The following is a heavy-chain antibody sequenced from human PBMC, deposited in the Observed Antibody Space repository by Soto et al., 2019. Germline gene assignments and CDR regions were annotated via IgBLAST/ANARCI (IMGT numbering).Heavy chain of an antibody. CDR1: GFTFSSFG. CDR3: AKDGDIGSYLYYFDY. Sequence: GGSLRLSCAASGFTFSSFGMHWVRQAPGKGLEWVAVISYDGKTKFYADSVKGRFTISRDNSKNTLFLQMNSLRAEDTAVYYCAKDGDIGSYLYYFDYWGQGTLVTVPQ. D-gene: IGHD2-15*01. V-gene: IGHV3-30*18. J-gene: IGHJ4*02. CDR2: ISYDGKTK.